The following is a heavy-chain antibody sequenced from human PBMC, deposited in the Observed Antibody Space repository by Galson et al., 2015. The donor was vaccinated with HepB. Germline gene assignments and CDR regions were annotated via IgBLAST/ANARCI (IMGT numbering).Heavy chain of an antibody. D-gene: IGHD6-19*01. J-gene: IGHJ4*02. V-gene: IGHV3-30*18. CDR3: AKDPYLYSALAGTMAGFDY. CDR1: GFTFSNYG. CDR2: ISYDGSNK. Sequence: SLRLSCAASGFTFSNYGMHWVCQAPGKGLEWVADISYDGSNKYYADSVKGRFTISRDNSKNTLYLQMNSLRAEDTALYYCAKDPYLYSALAGTMAGFDYWGQGTLVTVSS.